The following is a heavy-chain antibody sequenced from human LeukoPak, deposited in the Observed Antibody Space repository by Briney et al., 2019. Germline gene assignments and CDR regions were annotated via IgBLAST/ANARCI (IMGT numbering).Heavy chain of an antibody. CDR1: GFTFSSYA. CDR2: ISGSGGST. J-gene: IGHJ4*02. D-gene: IGHD2-2*03. CDR3: AKDGYCSSTSCYVVYFDY. V-gene: IGHV3-23*01. Sequence: GGSLRLSCAASGFTFSSYAMSWVRQAPGKGLEWVSAISGSGGSTYYADSGKGRFTISRDNSKNTLYLQMNSLRAEDTAVYYCAKDGYCSSTSCYVVYFDYWGQGTLVTVSS.